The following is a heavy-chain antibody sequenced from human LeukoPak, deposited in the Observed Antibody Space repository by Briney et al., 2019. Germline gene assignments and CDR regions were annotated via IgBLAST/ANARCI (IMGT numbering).Heavy chain of an antibody. CDR1: GITVSNTY. CDR2: ISESGGRT. V-gene: IGHV3-23*01. J-gene: IGHJ4*02. CDR3: AKADYGDYGIFDY. Sequence: GGSLRLSCAASGITVSNTYMSWVRQAAGKGLEWVSTISESGGRTYYADSVKGRFTISRDNSKNTLYLQMNSLRAEDTAVYYCAKADYGDYGIFDYWGQGTLVTVSS. D-gene: IGHD4-17*01.